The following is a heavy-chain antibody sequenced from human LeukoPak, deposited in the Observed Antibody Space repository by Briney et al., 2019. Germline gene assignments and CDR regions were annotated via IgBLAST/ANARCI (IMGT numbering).Heavy chain of an antibody. D-gene: IGHD5-24*01. V-gene: IGHV1-69*06. CDR1: GGTFSSYA. CDR2: IIPIFGTA. CDR3: ARDRGDGYNTGVFDY. J-gene: IGHJ4*02. Sequence: SVKVSCKASGGTFSSYAISWVRQAPGQGLEWMGGIIPIFGTANYAQKFQGRVTITADKSTSTAYMELSSLRSEDTAVYYCARDRGDGYNTGVFDYWGQGTLVTVSS.